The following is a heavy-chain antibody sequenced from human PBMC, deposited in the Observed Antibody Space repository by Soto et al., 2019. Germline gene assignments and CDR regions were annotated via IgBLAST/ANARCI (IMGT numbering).Heavy chain of an antibody. V-gene: IGHV4-39*01. Sequence: SETLSLTCTVSGGSISGSSYYWGWIRQPPGKGLECIGSVHYSGSTDYNPSLKSRVTISVDTSKNQFSLKLTSVTAADTAVYFCASFDGAIYGDYGGGINYWGQGTLVTVSS. D-gene: IGHD4-17*01. CDR3: ASFDGAIYGDYGGGINY. CDR1: GGSISGSSYY. J-gene: IGHJ4*02. CDR2: VHYSGST.